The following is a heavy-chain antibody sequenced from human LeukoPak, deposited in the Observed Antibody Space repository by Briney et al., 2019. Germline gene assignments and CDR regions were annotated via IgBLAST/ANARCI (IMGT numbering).Heavy chain of an antibody. CDR3: ARDGEDILTGYPSPNYNWFDP. D-gene: IGHD3-9*01. V-gene: IGHV3-21*01. CDR1: GFIFSSYS. Sequence: GGSLRLSCAASGFIFSSYSINWVRHAPGKGLEGVSSISSSSSYIYYADSVKGRLTICRDHAKNSLYLQMNSLRAEDTAVYYCARDGEDILTGYPSPNYNWFDPWGQGTLVTVSS. J-gene: IGHJ5*02. CDR2: ISSSSSYI.